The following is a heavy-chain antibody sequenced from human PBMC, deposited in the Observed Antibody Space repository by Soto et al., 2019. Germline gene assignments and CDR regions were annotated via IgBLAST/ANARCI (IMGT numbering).Heavy chain of an antibody. V-gene: IGHV4-39*01. Sequence: SKTLSLTCTVSGCSISRSSSSWCWIRQPPGKGLEWLGIISYSGSTYYSPSLKSRVTISVDASKNLFSLKLSSVTAADTAVYYCARTYVSVFVGVAASKDYMDVWGKGTTVTVSS. CDR2: ISYSGST. J-gene: IGHJ6*03. D-gene: IGHD2-2*01. CDR3: ARTYVSVFVGVAASKDYMDV. CDR1: GCSISRSSSS.